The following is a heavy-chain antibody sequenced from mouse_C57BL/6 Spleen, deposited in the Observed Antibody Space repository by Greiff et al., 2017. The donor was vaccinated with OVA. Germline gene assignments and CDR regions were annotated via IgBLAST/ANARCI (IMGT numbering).Heavy chain of an antibody. CDR3: AFITTVVAPYYFDY. CDR2: IDPSDSYT. CDR1: GYTFTSYW. V-gene: IGHV1-59*01. J-gene: IGHJ2*01. Sequence: QVQLQQPGAELVRPGTSVKLSCKASGYTFTSYWMHWVKQRPGQGLEWIGVIDPSDSYTNYNQKFKGKGTLTVDTSSSTAYMQLSSLTSEDSAVYYCAFITTVVAPYYFDYWGQGTTLTVSS. D-gene: IGHD1-1*01.